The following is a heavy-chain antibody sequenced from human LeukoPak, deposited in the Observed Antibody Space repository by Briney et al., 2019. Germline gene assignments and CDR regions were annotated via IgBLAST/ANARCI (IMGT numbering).Heavy chain of an antibody. J-gene: IGHJ4*02. CDR3: AREGYSGSDFDS. V-gene: IGHV4-59*01. D-gene: IGHD2-21*01. CDR1: GGSISSYY. Sequence: PSETLSLTCSVSGGSISSYYWSWIRQPPGKGLEWIGYMYYSGSSNYNPSLKSRVTISVDTSKNQFSLKLSSVTAADTAVYYCAREGYSGSDFDSWGQGTLVTVSS. CDR2: MYYSGSS.